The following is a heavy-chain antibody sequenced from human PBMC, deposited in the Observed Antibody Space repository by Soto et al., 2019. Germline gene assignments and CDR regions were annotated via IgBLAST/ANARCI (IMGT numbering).Heavy chain of an antibody. CDR2: INSDGSST. CDR3: ARDHVVSRNWFDP. CDR1: GFTFSSYW. Sequence: EVQLVESGGGLVQPGGSLRLSCAASGFTFSSYWMHWVRQAPGKGLVWVSRINSDGSSTSYADSVKGRVTISRDNAKNPLYLQMNSLRAEDTAVYYCARDHVVSRNWFDPWGQGTLVTVSS. D-gene: IGHD2-21*01. J-gene: IGHJ5*02. V-gene: IGHV3-74*01.